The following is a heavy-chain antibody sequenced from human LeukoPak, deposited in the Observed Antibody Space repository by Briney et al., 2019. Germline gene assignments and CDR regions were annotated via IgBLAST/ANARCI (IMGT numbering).Heavy chain of an antibody. Sequence: GGSLRLSCAASGFTFGSYAMSWVRQAPGKGLEWVSTITGSGGSTYYADSVKGRFTISRDNSKNTLYLQMNSLRAEDTAVYYCAKDLWPPYYYDSNNYHAFDIWSQGTMVTASS. CDR2: ITGSGGST. CDR3: AKDLWPPYYYDSNNYHAFDI. V-gene: IGHV3-23*01. CDR1: GFTFGSYA. J-gene: IGHJ3*02. D-gene: IGHD3-22*01.